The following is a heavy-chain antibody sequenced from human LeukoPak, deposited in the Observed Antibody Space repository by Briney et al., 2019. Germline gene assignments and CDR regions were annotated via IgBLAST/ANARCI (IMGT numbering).Heavy chain of an antibody. V-gene: IGHV3-23*01. CDR1: GFTFSSYA. D-gene: IGHD3-16*01. CDR2: ISGSGGST. CDR3: AKDGGSLGEVRD. J-gene: IGHJ4*02. Sequence: GGSLRLSCAASGFTFSSYAMSWVRQAPGKGLEWVSAISGSGGSTYYADSVMGRFTISRDNSKDTLYLQMNSLRAEDTAVYYCAKDGGSLGEVRDWGQGTLVTVSS.